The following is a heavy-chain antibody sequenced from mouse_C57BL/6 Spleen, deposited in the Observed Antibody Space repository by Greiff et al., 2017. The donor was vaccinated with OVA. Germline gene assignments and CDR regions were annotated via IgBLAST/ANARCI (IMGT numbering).Heavy chain of an antibody. D-gene: IGHD2-1*01. Sequence: VQLKESGGGLVKPGGSLKLSCAASGFTFSSYAMSWVRQTPEKRLEWVATISDGGSYTYYPDNVKGRFTISRDNAKNNLYLQMSHLKSEDTAMYYCARERSYGNGRVYYFDYWGQGTTRTVSS. V-gene: IGHV5-4*01. CDR2: ISDGGSYT. CDR3: ARERSYGNGRVYYFDY. J-gene: IGHJ2*01. CDR1: GFTFSSYA.